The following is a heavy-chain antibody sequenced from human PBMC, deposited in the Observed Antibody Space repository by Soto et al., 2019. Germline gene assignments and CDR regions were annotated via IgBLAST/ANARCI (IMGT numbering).Heavy chain of an antibody. CDR3: AGPRYSYALLTFCK. Sequence: ERSLRLSCASSGFTFSSYAMSYVRHSPGKGLEWVSAISGSGGSTYYADSVKGRFTISRDNSKNTLCLQMNSLRAEDTAVYYCAGPRYSYALLTFCKWRQGTLHAISS. J-gene: IGHJ4*01. V-gene: IGHV3-23*01. CDR2: ISGSGGST. D-gene: IGHD5-18*01. CDR1: GFTFSSYA.